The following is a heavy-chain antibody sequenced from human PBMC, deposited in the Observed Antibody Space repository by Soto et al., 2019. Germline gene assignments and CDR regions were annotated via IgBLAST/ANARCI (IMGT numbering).Heavy chain of an antibody. CDR3: ARVGGYCSSTSCYLGDDAFDI. CDR1: GGTFSSYA. J-gene: IGHJ3*02. CDR2: IIPIFGTA. D-gene: IGHD2-2*01. V-gene: IGHV1-69*13. Sequence: SVKVSCKASGGTFSSYAISWVRQAPGQGLEWMGGIIPIFGTANYAQKFQGRVTITADESTSTAYMELSSLRSEDTAVYYCARVGGYCSSTSCYLGDDAFDIWGQGTMVTVSS.